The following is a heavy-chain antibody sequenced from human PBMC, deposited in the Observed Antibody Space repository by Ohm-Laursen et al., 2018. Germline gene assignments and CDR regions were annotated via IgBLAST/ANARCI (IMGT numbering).Heavy chain of an antibody. CDR3: AKEPDYFDTSGYYFGIDY. V-gene: IGHV3-23*01. J-gene: IGHJ4*02. CDR2: LSGNGGRT. D-gene: IGHD3-22*01. Sequence: SLRLSCAASGFTFSSYAMSWVRQAPGKGLEWVLGLSGNGGRTYYADSVKGRFTISRDNSKNTLYLQMNSLRAEGTAIYYCAKEPDYFDTSGYYFGIDYWGQGTLVTVSS. CDR1: GFTFSSYA.